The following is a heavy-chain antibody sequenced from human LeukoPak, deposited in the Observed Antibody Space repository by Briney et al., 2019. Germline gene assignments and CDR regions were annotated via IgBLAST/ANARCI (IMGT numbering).Heavy chain of an antibody. J-gene: IGHJ4*02. CDR3: ARPSGIGGSWYWFGY. CDR2: IYPGDSDT. CDR1: GYSFTNYW. V-gene: IGHV5-51*01. D-gene: IGHD6-13*01. Sequence: GESLKISCKGSGYSFTNYWIGWVRQMPGKGLEWMGIIYPGDSDTRYSPSFQGQVTISADKSISTAYLQWSSLKASDTAMYYCARPSGIGGSWYWFGYWGQGTLVTVSS.